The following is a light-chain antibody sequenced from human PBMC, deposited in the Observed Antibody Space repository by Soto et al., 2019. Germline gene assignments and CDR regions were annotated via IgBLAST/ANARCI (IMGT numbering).Light chain of an antibody. CDR3: QQSYSTPYT. V-gene: IGKV1-39*01. CDR1: QRITTY. J-gene: IGKJ2*01. CDR2: TAA. Sequence: IHMTQSPSSLSASVGDRVTITCRASQRITTYLNWYQQKPGKAPKLLISTAATLQGGVPSRFSGSGSGTDFTLTITTLQPEDFATYSCQQSYSTPYTFGQGTKLEIK.